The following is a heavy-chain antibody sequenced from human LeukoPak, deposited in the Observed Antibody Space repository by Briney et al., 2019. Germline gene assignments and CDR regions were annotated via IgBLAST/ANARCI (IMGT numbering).Heavy chain of an antibody. J-gene: IGHJ4*02. CDR2: IYYSGST. CDR3: ARSDDYVWGSNGY. Sequence: TSETLSLTCTVSGGSISSSSYYWGWIRQPPGKGLEWIGSIYYSGSTYYNPSLKSRVTISVDTSKNQFSLKLSSVTAADTAVYYCARSDDYVWGSNGYWGQGTLVTVSS. V-gene: IGHV4-39*01. D-gene: IGHD3-16*01. CDR1: GGSISSSSYY.